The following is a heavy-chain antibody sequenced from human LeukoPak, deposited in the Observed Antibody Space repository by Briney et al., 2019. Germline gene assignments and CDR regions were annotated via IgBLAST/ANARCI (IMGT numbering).Heavy chain of an antibody. V-gene: IGHV3-48*02. CDR2: ISSSGSTI. J-gene: IGHJ4*02. CDR1: GFTFSTYG. Sequence: GGSLRLSCAASGFTFSTYGKNWVRQGPGKGLEWVSYISSSGSTIKYADSVKGRFTISRDNAKTSLYLQMNSLRDEDTAVYYCARFPDWGQGTLVTVSS. CDR3: ARFPD.